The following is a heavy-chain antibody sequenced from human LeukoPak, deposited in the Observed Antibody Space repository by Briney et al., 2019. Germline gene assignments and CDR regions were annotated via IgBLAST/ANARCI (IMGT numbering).Heavy chain of an antibody. Sequence: ASVKVSCKASGYTFTGYYMHWVRQAPGQGLEWMGWINPNSGGTNYAQKFQGRVTMTRDTSTSTVYMELSSLRSEDTAVYYCARPYSGSYGYFDYWGQGTLVTVSS. CDR2: INPNSGGT. CDR1: GYTFTGYY. J-gene: IGHJ4*02. CDR3: ARPYSGSYGYFDY. V-gene: IGHV1-2*02. D-gene: IGHD1-26*01.